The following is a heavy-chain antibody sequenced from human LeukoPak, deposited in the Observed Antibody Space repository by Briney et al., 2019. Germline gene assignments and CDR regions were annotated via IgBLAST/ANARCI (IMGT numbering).Heavy chain of an antibody. V-gene: IGHV3-30-3*01. J-gene: IGHJ4*02. CDR2: ISYDGSNK. CDR1: GFTFSSYA. Sequence: GGSLRLSCAASGFTFSSYAMHRVRQAPGKGLEWVAVISYDGSNKYYADSVKGRFTISRDNSKNTLYLQMNSLRAEDTAVYYCARGGHITIFGVAHLRYYFDYWGQGTLVTVSS. CDR3: ARGGHITIFGVAHLRYYFDY. D-gene: IGHD3-3*01.